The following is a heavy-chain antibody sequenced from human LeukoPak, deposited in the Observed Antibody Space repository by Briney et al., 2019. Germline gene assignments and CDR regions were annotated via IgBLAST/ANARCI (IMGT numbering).Heavy chain of an antibody. CDR2: IYYSGST. CDR1: GGSFSGYY. CDR3: ARPALPDNWFDP. J-gene: IGHJ5*02. V-gene: IGHV4-39*01. Sequence: SETLSLTCAVSGGSFSGYYWGWIRQPPGKGLEWIGSIYYSGSTYYNPSLKSRVTISVDTSKNQFSLKLSSVTAADTAVYYCARPALPDNWFDPWGQGTLVTVSS. D-gene: IGHD1-14*01.